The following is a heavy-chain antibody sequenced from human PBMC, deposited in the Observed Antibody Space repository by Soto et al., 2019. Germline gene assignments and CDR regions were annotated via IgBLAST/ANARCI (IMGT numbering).Heavy chain of an antibody. J-gene: IGHJ6*02. D-gene: IGHD3-9*01. Sequence: QVQLVESGGGVVQPGRSLRLSCAASGFTFSSYGMHWVRQAPGKGLEWVAVIWYDGSNKYYADSVKGRFTISRDNSKNTLYLQMNSLRAEDTAVYYCARALPPRLGGMDVWGQGTTFTVSS. CDR2: IWYDGSNK. CDR3: ARALPPRLGGMDV. CDR1: GFTFSSYG. V-gene: IGHV3-33*01.